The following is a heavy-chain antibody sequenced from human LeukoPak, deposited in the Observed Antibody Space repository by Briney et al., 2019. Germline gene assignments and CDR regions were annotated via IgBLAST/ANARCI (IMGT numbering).Heavy chain of an antibody. CDR2: IYPNSGGP. D-gene: IGHD4-17*01. V-gene: IGHV1-2*02. CDR1: GYTFTGYY. J-gene: IGHJ4*02. CDR3: ARKGEVYGDYDY. Sequence: ASVKVSCKASGYTFTGYYIHWVRQAPGQGLEWMGWIYPNSGGPYYAQKFQGRVTMTRDTSISTAYMELSSLRYDDTAVYYCARKGEVYGDYDYRGQGTLVTVSS.